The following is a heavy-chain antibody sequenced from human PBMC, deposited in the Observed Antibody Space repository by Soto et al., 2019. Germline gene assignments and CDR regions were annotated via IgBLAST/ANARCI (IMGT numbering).Heavy chain of an antibody. Sequence: QVQLQESGPGLVKPSETLSLTCTVSGGSISSYYWSWIRQPAGKGLEWIGRIYTSGSTNYNPSLKSRVTMSVDTSTNQFSLKLSSVTAADTAVYYCARERGYSNYRFGNWFDPWGQGTLVTVSS. D-gene: IGHD4-4*01. V-gene: IGHV4-4*07. CDR3: ARERGYSNYRFGNWFDP. CDR2: IYTSGST. J-gene: IGHJ5*02. CDR1: GGSISSYY.